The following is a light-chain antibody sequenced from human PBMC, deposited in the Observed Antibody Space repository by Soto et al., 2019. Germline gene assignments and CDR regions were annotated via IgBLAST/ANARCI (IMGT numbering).Light chain of an antibody. CDR2: DAS. J-gene: IGKJ1*01. Sequence: EIVLTQSPGTLSLSPGERATLSCRASQSVSSRYLAWYQQKPGQAPRLLIYDASSRATGIPDRFSGSGSGTDFPLTISRLEPEDVAVYYCQQYGSSVTWTFGQGTKVEIK. V-gene: IGKV3-20*01. CDR1: QSVSSRY. CDR3: QQYGSSVTWT.